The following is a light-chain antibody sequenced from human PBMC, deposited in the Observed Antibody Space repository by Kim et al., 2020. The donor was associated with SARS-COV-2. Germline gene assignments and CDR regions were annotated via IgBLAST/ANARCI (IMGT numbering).Light chain of an antibody. Sequence: EIVLTQSPGTLSLSPGERATLSCRASQSVSSSYLAWYQQKPGQAPRLLIYGASSSATGIPDRFSGSGSGTDFTLTISRLEPEDFAVYYCQQYGSSPLTFGGGTKVDFK. CDR3: QQYGSSPLT. CDR2: GAS. CDR1: QSVSSSY. J-gene: IGKJ4*01. V-gene: IGKV3-20*01.